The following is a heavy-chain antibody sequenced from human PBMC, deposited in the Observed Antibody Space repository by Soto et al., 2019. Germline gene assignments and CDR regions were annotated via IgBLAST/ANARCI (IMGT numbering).Heavy chain of an antibody. Sequence: QVQLVHSGAEVKKPGSSVKVSCKASGATFSSYAISWVRQAPGQGLEWMGGIIPIFGTANYAQKFQGRVTITADESTSTAYMELSSLRSEDTAVYYCARQYSSRGDFDYWGQGTLVTVSS. D-gene: IGHD6-13*01. CDR1: GATFSSYA. V-gene: IGHV1-69*01. J-gene: IGHJ4*02. CDR3: ARQYSSRGDFDY. CDR2: IIPIFGTA.